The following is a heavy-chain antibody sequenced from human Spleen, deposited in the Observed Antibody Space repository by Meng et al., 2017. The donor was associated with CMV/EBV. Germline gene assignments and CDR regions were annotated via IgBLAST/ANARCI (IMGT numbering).Heavy chain of an antibody. CDR3: ARDSGSYYPVWYFDL. J-gene: IGHJ2*01. V-gene: IGHV1-46*02. D-gene: IGHD1-26*01. CDR2: INPSGGTT. Sequence: ASVKVSCKASGYTLNNDFVHWVRQAPGQGLEWMGVINPSGGTTTYAQRFQGRVTMTRNTSISTAYMELSSLRSEDTAVYYCARDSGSYYPVWYFDLWGRGTLVTVSS. CDR1: GYTLNNDF.